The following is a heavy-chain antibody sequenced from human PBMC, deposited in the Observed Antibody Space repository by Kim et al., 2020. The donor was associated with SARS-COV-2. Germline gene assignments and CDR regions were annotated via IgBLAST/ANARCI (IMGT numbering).Heavy chain of an antibody. Sequence: YEDSVKGRFTISRDSAKNTLYLQMNSLRAEDTGVYYCARRQFTSGWYYFDYWGQGTLVTVSS. D-gene: IGHD6-19*01. CDR3: ARRQFTSGWYYFDY. J-gene: IGHJ4*02. V-gene: IGHV3-74*01.